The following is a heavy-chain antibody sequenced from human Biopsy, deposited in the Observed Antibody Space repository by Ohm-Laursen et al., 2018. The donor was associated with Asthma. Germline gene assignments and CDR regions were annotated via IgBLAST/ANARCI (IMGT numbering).Heavy chain of an antibody. CDR1: GFSFSNFA. CDR2: MSFDGRQT. V-gene: IGHV3-30*18. Sequence: SLRLSCSALGFSFSNFAIHWVRQAPGKGLEWVAVMSFDGRQTYYADSVKGRFTISRDNSKNTLYLQMNSLRAEDTAVYYCAKERYYDFWSGYPIWGQGTMVTVSS. CDR3: AKERYYDFWSGYPI. J-gene: IGHJ3*02. D-gene: IGHD3-3*01.